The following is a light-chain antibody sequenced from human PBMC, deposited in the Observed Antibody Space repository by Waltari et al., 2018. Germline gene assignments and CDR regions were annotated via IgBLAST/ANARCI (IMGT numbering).Light chain of an antibody. CDR1: QSISDS. J-gene: IGKJ4*01. CDR3: QQRSSWPLT. Sequence: EIVLTQSPATLSLSPGERATLSCRASQSISDSLSWYQQKPGQAPRLLIYTASSRATGIPARFSGSGSGTDFTLTISSLEPEDFAVYYCQQRSSWPLTFGGGTKIEIK. V-gene: IGKV3-11*01. CDR2: TAS.